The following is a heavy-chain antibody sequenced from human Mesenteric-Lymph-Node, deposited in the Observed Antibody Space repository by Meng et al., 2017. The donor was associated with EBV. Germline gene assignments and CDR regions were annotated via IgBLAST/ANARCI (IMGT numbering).Heavy chain of an antibody. V-gene: IGHV4-39*07. CDR3: ARGGDTAMASAFLLD. CDR1: GGSISTTNYY. Sequence: LEWPGPGPGLWKPPEPLSLTCAVSGGSISTTNYYWGWIRQPPEKGLEWIGYIYFSGSTYYNPSLKSRVTISVDTSKNQFSLRLTSVTAADTAVYYCARGGDTAMASAFLLDWGQGTLVTVSS. J-gene: IGHJ4*02. CDR2: IYFSGST. D-gene: IGHD5-18*01.